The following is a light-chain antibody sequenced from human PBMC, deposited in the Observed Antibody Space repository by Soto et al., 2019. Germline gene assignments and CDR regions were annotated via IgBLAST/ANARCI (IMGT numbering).Light chain of an antibody. CDR1: SSNIGSNY. CDR2: RND. J-gene: IGLJ2*01. CDR3: AAWDDSLNGPV. Sequence: QPVLTQPPSASGTPGQRVTISCSGSSSNIGSNYVSWYQQFPGTAPKLLIYRNDERPSGVPDRFSGSKSGTSASLAISGLQSEEESDYYCAAWDDSLNGPVFGGGTKLTVL. V-gene: IGLV1-44*01.